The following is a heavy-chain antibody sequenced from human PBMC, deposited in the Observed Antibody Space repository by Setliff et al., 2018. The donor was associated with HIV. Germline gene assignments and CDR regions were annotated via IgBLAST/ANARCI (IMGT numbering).Heavy chain of an antibody. J-gene: IGHJ3*01. CDR1: GGSFRNYA. D-gene: IGHD3-22*01. CDR2: IIPLLGTA. CDR3: AREEYDRDF. Sequence: SVKVSCKASGGSFRNYAISWVGQAPGQGLEWMGGIIPLLGTANYAQRFQGRVTIIADESTSTAYMELTSLRSEDTAVYYCAREEYDRDFWGQGTKVTVSS. V-gene: IGHV1-69*13.